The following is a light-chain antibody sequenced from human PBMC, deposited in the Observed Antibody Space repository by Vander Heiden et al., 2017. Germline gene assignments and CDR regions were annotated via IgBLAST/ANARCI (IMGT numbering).Light chain of an antibody. Sequence: QSDLTQPASVSGSPGQANTILCTGTNSDVGGYNYVSWYQQHPVNAPKLMIYEFSNRPSGVSTRFSGSESINTASLTVSGLQAEDEADYYCRAYTSISYVFGTGTKVTVL. CDR1: NSDVGGYNY. CDR3: RAYTSISYV. CDR2: EFS. J-gene: IGLJ1*01. V-gene: IGLV2-14*01.